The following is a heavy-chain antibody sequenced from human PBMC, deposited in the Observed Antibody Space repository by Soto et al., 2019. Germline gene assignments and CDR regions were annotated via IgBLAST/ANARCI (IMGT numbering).Heavy chain of an antibody. CDR2: IYPEDLET. CDR3: ARQRSPHYYYSGMDV. Sequence: GESLKISCKGSGYTFSDYWIAWVRRMPGKGLEWIGIIYPEDLETKYSPSFRGQVTISADRSISTAYLQWRSLKASDTAIYYCARQRSPHYYYSGMDVWGQGPRSPSP. V-gene: IGHV5-51*01. J-gene: IGHJ6*02. CDR1: GYTFSDYW.